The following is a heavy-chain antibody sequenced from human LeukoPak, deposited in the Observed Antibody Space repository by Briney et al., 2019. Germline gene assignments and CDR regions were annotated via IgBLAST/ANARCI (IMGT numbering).Heavy chain of an antibody. CDR1: GFTFSSYA. Sequence: GGSLRPSCAASGFTFSSYAMSWVRQAPGKGLEWVSAISGSGGSTYYADSVKGRFTISRDNSKNTLYLQMNSLRAEDTAVYYCAKFRGVGIIVVVPAALDYWGQGTLVTVSS. V-gene: IGHV3-23*01. J-gene: IGHJ4*02. CDR3: AKFRGVGIIVVVPAALDY. CDR2: ISGSGGST. D-gene: IGHD2-2*01.